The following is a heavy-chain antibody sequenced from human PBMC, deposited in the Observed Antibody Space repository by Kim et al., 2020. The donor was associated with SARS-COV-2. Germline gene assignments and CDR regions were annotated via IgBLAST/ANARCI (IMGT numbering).Heavy chain of an antibody. Sequence: GGSLRLSCAASGFTVSSNYMSWVRQAPGKGLEWVSVIYSGGSTYYADSVKGRFTISRDNSKNTLYLQMNSLRAEDTAVYYCARGQQWLGTPFDYWGQGTPVPVPS. CDR2: IYSGGST. CDR1: GFTVSSNY. CDR3: ARGQQWLGTPFDY. V-gene: IGHV3-53*01. J-gene: IGHJ4*02. D-gene: IGHD6-19*01.